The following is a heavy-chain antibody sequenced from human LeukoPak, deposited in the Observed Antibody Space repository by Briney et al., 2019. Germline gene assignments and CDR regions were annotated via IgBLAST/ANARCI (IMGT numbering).Heavy chain of an antibody. J-gene: IGHJ4*02. CDR2: INSDGSST. V-gene: IGHV3-74*01. Sequence: GGSLRLSCAASGFTFSIYWVRWVRQAPGKGQVWVSSINSDGSSTSYADSVKGRFTISRDNAKNTLYLQMNTLRAEDTAVYYCASLDYWGQGTPVTVSS. CDR3: ASLDY. CDR1: GFTFSIYW.